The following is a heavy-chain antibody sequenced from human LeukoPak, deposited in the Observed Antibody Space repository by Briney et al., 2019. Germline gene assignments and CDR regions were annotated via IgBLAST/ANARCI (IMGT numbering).Heavy chain of an antibody. J-gene: IGHJ4*02. CDR2: ISYDGSKK. Sequence: PGRSLRLPCAASGFTFSSSAMQWVRQAPGKGLEWVAVISYDGSKKYYADSVKGRFTISRDDSKNTLYLQMNSLRGEDTAVYHCARSRSASTSGWYDYFDYWGRGTLVTVSS. CDR1: GFTFSSSA. V-gene: IGHV3-30*04. D-gene: IGHD6-19*01. CDR3: ARSRSASTSGWYDYFDY.